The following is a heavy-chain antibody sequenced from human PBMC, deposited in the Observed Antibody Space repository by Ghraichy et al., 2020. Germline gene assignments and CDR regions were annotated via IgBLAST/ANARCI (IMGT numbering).Heavy chain of an antibody. D-gene: IGHD3-22*01. V-gene: IGHV3-21*01. CDR3: ARDIYDSSGYYDFDY. CDR2: IRSSSSYI. Sequence: GGSLRLSCAASGFTFSSYSMNWVRQAPGKGLEWVSSIRSSSSYIYYADSVKGRFTISRDNAKNSLYLQMNSLRAEDTAVYYCARDIYDSSGYYDFDYWGQGTLVTVSS. CDR1: GFTFSSYS. J-gene: IGHJ4*02.